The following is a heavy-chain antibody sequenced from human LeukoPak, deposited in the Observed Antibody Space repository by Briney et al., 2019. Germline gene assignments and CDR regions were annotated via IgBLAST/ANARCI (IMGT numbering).Heavy chain of an antibody. CDR1: GGSFIDYS. J-gene: IGHJ4*02. CDR2: IHTSGTT. D-gene: IGHD2-8*02. CDR3: AREGCTGILCYEFDY. V-gene: IGHV4-4*07. Sequence: PSETLSLTCSVYGGSFIDYSWSWIRQPPGKGLEWIGRIHTSGTTNYNPSLKSRVIMSVDTSKNQFSLKLNSVTAADTAVYYCAREGCTGILCYEFDYWGQGTLVTVSS.